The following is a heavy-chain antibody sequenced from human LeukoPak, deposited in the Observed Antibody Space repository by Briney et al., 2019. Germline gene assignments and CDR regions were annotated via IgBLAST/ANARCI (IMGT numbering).Heavy chain of an antibody. CDR2: ISGSGGST. D-gene: IGHD3-10*01. J-gene: IGHJ4*02. V-gene: IGHV3-23*01. CDR1: GGSISSYY. CDR3: AKDKGGSENYYYGSGSYDY. Sequence: EPSETLSLTCTVSGGSISSYYWSWVRQAPGKGLEWVSAISGSGGSTYYADSVKGRFTISRDNSKNTLYLQMNSLRAEDTAVYYCAKDKGGSENYYYGSGSYDYWGQGTLVTVSS.